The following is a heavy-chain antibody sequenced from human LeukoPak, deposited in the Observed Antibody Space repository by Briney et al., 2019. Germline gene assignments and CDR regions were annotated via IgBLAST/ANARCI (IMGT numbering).Heavy chain of an antibody. CDR3: ARDQGGDYGDYGRNFDY. V-gene: IGHV1-2*02. Sequence: ASVKVSCKASGYTFTGYYMHWVRQAPGQGLEWMGWINPNSGGTNYAQKFQGRVTMTRDMSISTAYMELRSLRSDDTAVYYCARDQGGDYGDYGRNFDYWGQGTLVTVSS. D-gene: IGHD4-17*01. J-gene: IGHJ4*02. CDR2: INPNSGGT. CDR1: GYTFTGYY.